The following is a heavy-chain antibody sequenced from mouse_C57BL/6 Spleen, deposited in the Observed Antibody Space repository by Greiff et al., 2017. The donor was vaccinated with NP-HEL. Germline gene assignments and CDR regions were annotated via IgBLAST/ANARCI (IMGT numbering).Heavy chain of an antibody. J-gene: IGHJ2*01. V-gene: IGHV1-54*01. CDR1: GYAFTNYL. D-gene: IGHD1-1*01. Sequence: VQLQQSGAELVRPGTSVKVSCKASGYAFTNYLIEWVKQRPGQGLAWIGVINPGSGGTNYNEKFKGKATLTADKSSSTAYMQLSSLTSEDSAVYFCARWGPYGSGNYWGQGTTLTVSS. CDR3: ARWGPYGSGNY. CDR2: INPGSGGT.